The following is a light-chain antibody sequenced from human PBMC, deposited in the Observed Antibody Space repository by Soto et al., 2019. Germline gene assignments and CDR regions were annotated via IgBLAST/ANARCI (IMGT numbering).Light chain of an antibody. J-gene: IGKJ4*01. CDR1: QSLLHSNGYNY. CDR3: IQTLQTPLT. Sequence: DIVMTQSPLSLPVTPGEPASSSCRSSQSLLHSNGYNYLDWYLLKPGQSPQLLIYLGSNRASGVPDRFSGSGSGTDFTLKISRVEAEDFGVYYCIQTLQTPLTFGGGTKVDIK. CDR2: LGS. V-gene: IGKV2-28*01.